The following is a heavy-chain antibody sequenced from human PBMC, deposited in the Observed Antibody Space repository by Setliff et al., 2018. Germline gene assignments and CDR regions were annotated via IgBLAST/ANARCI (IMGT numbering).Heavy chain of an antibody. Sequence: GGSLRLSCAASGFTFDDYAMHWVRQAPGKGLEWVSAISSTSTYIYHADSVKGRFTISRDNSKNSLYLHMNSLRAEDTAVYYCTRARDIAPTYYYMDVWGKGTTVTVSS. V-gene: IGHV3-21*01. J-gene: IGHJ6*03. CDR2: ISSTSTYI. CDR1: GFTFDDYA. D-gene: IGHD5-12*01. CDR3: TRARDIAPTYYYMDV.